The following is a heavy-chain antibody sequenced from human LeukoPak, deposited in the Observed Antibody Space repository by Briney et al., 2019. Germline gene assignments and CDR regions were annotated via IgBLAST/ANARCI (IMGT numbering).Heavy chain of an antibody. CDR2: IYYSGST. J-gene: IGHJ4*02. V-gene: IGHV4-59*12. Sequence: SETLSLTCTVSGGSISSYYWSWIRQPPGKGLEWIGYIYYSGSTNYNPSLKSRVTISVDTSKNQFSLKLSSVTAADTAVYYCARGRGYSGYVDYWGQGTLVTVSS. D-gene: IGHD5-12*01. CDR3: ARGRGYSGYVDY. CDR1: GGSISSYY.